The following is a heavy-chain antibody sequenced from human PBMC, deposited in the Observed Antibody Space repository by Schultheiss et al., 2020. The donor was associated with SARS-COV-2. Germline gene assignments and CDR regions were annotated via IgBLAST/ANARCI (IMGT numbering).Heavy chain of an antibody. CDR3: ARAGIRAAGYSYGSDFDY. CDR2: INHSGST. Sequence: ETLSLTCAVYGGSFSAYYWSWIRQPPGKGLEWIGEINHSGSTNYNPSLKSRVTISIDTSKNQFSLKLSSVTAADTAVYYCARAGIRAAGYSYGSDFDYWGQGILVTVSS. D-gene: IGHD5-18*01. CDR1: GGSFSAYY. J-gene: IGHJ4*02. V-gene: IGHV4-34*01.